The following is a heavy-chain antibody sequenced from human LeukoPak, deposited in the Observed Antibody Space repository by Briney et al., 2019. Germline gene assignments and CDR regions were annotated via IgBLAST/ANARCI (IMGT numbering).Heavy chain of an antibody. CDR1: GYTFTSYY. Sequence: ASVKVSCTASGYTFTSYYMHWVRQAPGQGLEWMGIINPSGGSTSYAQKFQGRLTMTRDTSTSTVYMELSSLRFEDTAVYSCARDLTPGITLGVWGQGTMVTVSS. J-gene: IGHJ3*01. V-gene: IGHV1-46*01. CDR2: INPSGGST. CDR3: ARDLTPGITLGV. D-gene: IGHD3-16*01.